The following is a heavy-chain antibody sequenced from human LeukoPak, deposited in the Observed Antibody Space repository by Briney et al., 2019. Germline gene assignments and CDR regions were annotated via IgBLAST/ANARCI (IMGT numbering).Heavy chain of an antibody. D-gene: IGHD5-18*01. V-gene: IGHV1-2*02. J-gene: IGHJ4*02. CDR1: GYTFTSYY. CDR2: INPNSGGT. Sequence: ASVKVSCKASGYTFTSYYMHWVRQAPGQGLEWMGWINPNSGGTNYAQKFQGRVTMTRDTSISTAYMELSRLRSDDTAVYYCARDHSYGIQHRFDYWGQGTLVTVSS. CDR3: ARDHSYGIQHRFDY.